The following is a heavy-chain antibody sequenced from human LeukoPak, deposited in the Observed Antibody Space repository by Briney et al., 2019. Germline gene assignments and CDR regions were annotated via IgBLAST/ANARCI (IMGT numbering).Heavy chain of an antibody. CDR1: GGSISSSNW. CDR2: IYYSGTT. Sequence: SGTLSLTCAVSGGSISSSNWWSWVRQPPGKGLEWIGYIYYSGTTYYNPSLQSRVTISLDTSKNHFSLSLSSVTAADTAVYYCARDFRGGSGGLDYWGQGALVTVSS. D-gene: IGHD1-26*01. J-gene: IGHJ4*02. CDR3: ARDFRGGSGGLDY. V-gene: IGHV4-4*02.